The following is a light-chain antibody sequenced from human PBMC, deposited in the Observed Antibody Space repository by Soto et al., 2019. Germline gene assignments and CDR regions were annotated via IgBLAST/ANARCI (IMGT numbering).Light chain of an antibody. J-gene: IGLJ1*01. CDR3: SSYTSSSTYV. V-gene: IGLV2-14*01. CDR1: SSDVGGYNY. Sequence: SAPTQPPPLAGAPGQSVTTSSTGISSDVGGYNYVSWYQQYPGKVPKLMIYDVSYRPSGVSNRFSGSKSGNTASLTISGLQAEDEADYYCSSYTSSSTYVFGTGNKVTVL. CDR2: DVS.